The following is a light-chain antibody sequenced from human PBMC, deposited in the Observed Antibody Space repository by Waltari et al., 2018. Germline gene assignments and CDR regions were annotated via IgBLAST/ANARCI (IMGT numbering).Light chain of an antibody. CDR1: QSVFYSSNNKNY. Sequence: DIVMTQSPDSLAVSLGERATINCKSSQSVFYSSNNKNYLAWYQQKPGQPPNLLIYWASTRESGVPDRFSGSGSGTDFTLTISSLQAEDVAVYYCQKYYTAPYTFGQGTKLEIK. CDR3: QKYYTAPYT. J-gene: IGKJ2*01. V-gene: IGKV4-1*01. CDR2: WAS.